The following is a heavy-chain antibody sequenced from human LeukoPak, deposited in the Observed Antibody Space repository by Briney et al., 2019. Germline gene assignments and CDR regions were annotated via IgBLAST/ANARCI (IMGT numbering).Heavy chain of an antibody. D-gene: IGHD6-19*01. Sequence: GASVKVSCKASGGTFSSYAISWVRQAPGQGLEWMGRIIPILGIANYAQKFQGRVTITADKSTSTAYMELSSLRSEDTAVYYCARDRGAVAGSTFDYWGQGTLVTVSS. CDR3: ARDRGAVAGSTFDY. CDR2: IIPILGIA. V-gene: IGHV1-69*04. CDR1: GGTFSSYA. J-gene: IGHJ4*02.